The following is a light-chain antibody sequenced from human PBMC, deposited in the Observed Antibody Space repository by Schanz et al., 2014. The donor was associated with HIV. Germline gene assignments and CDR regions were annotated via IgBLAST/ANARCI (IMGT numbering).Light chain of an antibody. CDR1: QTVSSN. CDR3: QQYGNSPRT. J-gene: IGKJ1*01. Sequence: EIMMTQSPATLSVSPGERATLSCRASQTVSSNLAWYQQKPGQAPTLLIYAASSRASGIPDRFSGSGSGTDFTLTISRLEPEDFAVYYCQQYGNSPRTFGQGTKVEI. CDR2: AAS. V-gene: IGKV3-20*01.